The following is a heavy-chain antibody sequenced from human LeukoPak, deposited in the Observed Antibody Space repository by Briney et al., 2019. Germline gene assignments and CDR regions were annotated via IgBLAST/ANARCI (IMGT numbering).Heavy chain of an antibody. CDR3: AELGITMIGGV. J-gene: IGHJ6*04. CDR2: ISNTGTTM. Sequence: GGSLRLSCAASGFTFSDYYMSWVRQAPGKGLEWVSYISNTGTTMYYADSVKGRFTISRDNAKNSLYLQMNSLRAEDTAVYYCAELGITMIGGVWGKGTTVTISS. V-gene: IGHV3-11*04. D-gene: IGHD3-10*02. CDR1: GFTFSDYY.